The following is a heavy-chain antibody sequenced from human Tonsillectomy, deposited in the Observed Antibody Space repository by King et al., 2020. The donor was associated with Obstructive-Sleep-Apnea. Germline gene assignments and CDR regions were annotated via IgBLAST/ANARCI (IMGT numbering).Heavy chain of an antibody. V-gene: IGHV4-39*07. CDR3: AGGLDFWSVYYASWFDP. CDR1: GGSFSCSSYY. Sequence: QLQESGPGLVKPSETLSLTCTVSGGSFSCSSYYWGWIRQPPGMGLEWIGSIYYSGSTYYNPSLKSRVTISVDTSKKQFSLKVSSVTAADTAVYFWAGGLDFWSVYYASWFDPWGQGTLVTVSS. CDR2: IYYSGST. D-gene: IGHD3-3*01. J-gene: IGHJ5*02.